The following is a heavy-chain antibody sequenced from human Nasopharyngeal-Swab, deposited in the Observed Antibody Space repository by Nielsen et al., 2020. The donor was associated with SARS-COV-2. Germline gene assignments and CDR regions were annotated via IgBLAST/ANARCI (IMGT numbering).Heavy chain of an antibody. CDR2: ISSSGSTI. Sequence: GGSLRLSCAASGFTFSDYYMSWIRQAPGKGLEWVSYISSSGSTIYYADSVKGRFTISRGNAKNSLYLQMNSLRAEDTAVYYCARNPAEDSSGWYFGYFYYGMDVWGQGTTVTVSS. V-gene: IGHV3-11*01. D-gene: IGHD6-19*01. CDR3: ARNPAEDSSGWYFGYFYYGMDV. J-gene: IGHJ6*02. CDR1: GFTFSDYY.